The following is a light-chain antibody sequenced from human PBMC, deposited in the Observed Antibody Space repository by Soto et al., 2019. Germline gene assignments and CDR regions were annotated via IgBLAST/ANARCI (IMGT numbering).Light chain of an antibody. J-gene: IGLJ2*01. CDR2: EVT. Sequence: QSVLTQPPSASGSPGQSVTISCTGTSSDVGGYNYVSWYQQHPGKAPQLMIYEVTKRPSGVPDRFSGSKSGNTASLTVSGLQTDDAADYYCSSYAGSNNFVVFGGGTKLTVL. V-gene: IGLV2-8*01. CDR1: SSDVGGYNY. CDR3: SSYAGSNNFVV.